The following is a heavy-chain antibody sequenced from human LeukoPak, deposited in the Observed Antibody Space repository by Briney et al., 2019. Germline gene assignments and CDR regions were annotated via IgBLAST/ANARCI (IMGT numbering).Heavy chain of an antibody. D-gene: IGHD4-23*01. CDR1: GFTFSRYA. J-gene: IGHJ3*02. Sequence: GGSLRLSCAASGFTFSRYAMSWVRQAPGKGLEWVSTFGNSAHYADSVKGRFTISRDNSKNTLYLQMNSLRADDTAVYYCAKTVTGPDAFDIWGQGTMVTVSS. V-gene: IGHV3-23*01. CDR2: FGNSA. CDR3: AKTVTGPDAFDI.